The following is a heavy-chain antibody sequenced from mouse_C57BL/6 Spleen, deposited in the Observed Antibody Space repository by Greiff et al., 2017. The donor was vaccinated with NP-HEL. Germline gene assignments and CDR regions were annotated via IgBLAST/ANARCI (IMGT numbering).Heavy chain of an antibody. V-gene: IGHV1-55*01. J-gene: IGHJ2*01. CDR2: IYPGSGST. CDR1: GYTFTSYW. CDR3: ARGGFFDY. Sequence: VQLQQNKAKNEKPGASVKMSCKASGYTFTSYWITWVKQRPGQGLEWIGDIYPGSGSTNYNEKFKSKATLTVDTSSSTAYMQLSSLTSEDSAVYYCARGGFFDYWGQGTTLTVSS.